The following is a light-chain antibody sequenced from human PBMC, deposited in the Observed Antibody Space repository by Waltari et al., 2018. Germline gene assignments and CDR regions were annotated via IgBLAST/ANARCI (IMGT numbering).Light chain of an antibody. Sequence: EAVLTQSPGTLSLSPGERATLSCRASQSLSRSRLAWYQQKPGQAPRLLLYAASRRATGIPDRFRGSGTGTDFSLTVSRVEPEDSAVYYCQQYGSSVMYTFGQGTKLEIQ. CDR2: AAS. V-gene: IGKV3-20*01. CDR3: QQYGSSVMYT. J-gene: IGKJ2*01. CDR1: QSLSRSR.